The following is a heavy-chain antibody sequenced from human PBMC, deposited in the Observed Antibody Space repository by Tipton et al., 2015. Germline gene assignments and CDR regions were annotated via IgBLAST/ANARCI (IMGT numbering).Heavy chain of an antibody. CDR3: ARGYRVDV. CDR1: GLTFRSYW. V-gene: IGHV3-7*01. CDR2: IKQDGSEK. Sequence: SLRLSCAASGLTFRSYWMSWVRQAPGKGLEWVANIKQDGSEKYYVDSVKGRFTISRGNAKNSLYLQMNSLRAEDTAVYYCARGYRVDVWGQGTTVTVSS. J-gene: IGHJ6*01.